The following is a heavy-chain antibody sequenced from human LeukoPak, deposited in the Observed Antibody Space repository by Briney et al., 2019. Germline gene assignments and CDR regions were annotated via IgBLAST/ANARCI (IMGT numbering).Heavy chain of an antibody. CDR3: ARVKAARFWFDP. Sequence: SETLSLTCTVSGGSISNYYWSWIRQPPGKGLEWIGYIYYSGSTNYHPSLKSRVTISVDTSKNQFSLKLSSVTAADTAVYYCARVKAARFWFDPWGQGTLVTVSS. CDR1: GGSISNYY. CDR2: IYYSGST. V-gene: IGHV4-59*01. J-gene: IGHJ5*02. D-gene: IGHD6-6*01.